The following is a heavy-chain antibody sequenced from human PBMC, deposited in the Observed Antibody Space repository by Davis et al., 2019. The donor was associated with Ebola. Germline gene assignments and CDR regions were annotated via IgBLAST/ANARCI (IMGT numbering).Heavy chain of an antibody. D-gene: IGHD1-26*01. CDR1: GFNFRSYG. CDR2: IRSKANSYAT. V-gene: IGHV3-73*01. J-gene: IGHJ4*02. Sequence: GESLKISCAASGFNFRSYGMHWVRQASGKGLEWVGRIRSKANSYATAYAASVKGRFTISRDDSKNTAYLQMNSLKTEDTAVYYCTSGSGVDYWGQGTLVTVSS. CDR3: TSGSGVDY.